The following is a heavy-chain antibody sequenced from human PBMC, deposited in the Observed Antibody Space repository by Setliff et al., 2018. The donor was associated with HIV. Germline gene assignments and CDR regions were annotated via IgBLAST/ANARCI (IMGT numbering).Heavy chain of an antibody. CDR1: GFSFRNYG. Sequence: GGSLRLSCAASGFSFRNYGMHWVRQAPGKGLEWVAFISYDGSDRYYGDSVRGRFTISRDNSKNTLYLQMNSLRVDDTAVYYCARAWAMQQLVPAYWGQGTLVTVSS. J-gene: IGHJ4*02. CDR2: ISYDGSDR. V-gene: IGHV3-30*12. D-gene: IGHD6-6*01. CDR3: ARAWAMQQLVPAY.